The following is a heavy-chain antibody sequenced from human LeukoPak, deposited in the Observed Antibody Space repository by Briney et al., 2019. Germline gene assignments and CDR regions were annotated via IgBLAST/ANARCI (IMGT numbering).Heavy chain of an antibody. J-gene: IGHJ3*02. Sequence: GGSLRLSCAASGFTFSSNWMSWVRQAPGKGLEWVSSISSSSSYIYYADSVKGRFTISRDNAKNSLYLQMNSLRAEDTAVYYCARESVSGDAFDIWGQGTMVTVSS. CDR2: ISSSSSYI. V-gene: IGHV3-21*01. CDR1: GFTFSSNW. D-gene: IGHD3-16*01. CDR3: ARESVSGDAFDI.